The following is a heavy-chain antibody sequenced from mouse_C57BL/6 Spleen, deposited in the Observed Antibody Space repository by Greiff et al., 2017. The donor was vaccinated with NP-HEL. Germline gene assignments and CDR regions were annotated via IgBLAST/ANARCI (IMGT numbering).Heavy chain of an antibody. V-gene: IGHV1-72*01. CDR3: ARDTTVVAGRVDY. CDR1: GYTFTSYW. Sequence: VQLQQPGAELVKPGASVKLSCKASGYTFTSYWMHWVKQRPGRGLEWIGRIDPNSGGTKYNEKFKSKATLTVDKPSSTAYMQLSSLTSEDSAVYYGARDTTVVAGRVDYWGQGTTLTVSS. D-gene: IGHD1-1*01. J-gene: IGHJ2*01. CDR2: IDPNSGGT.